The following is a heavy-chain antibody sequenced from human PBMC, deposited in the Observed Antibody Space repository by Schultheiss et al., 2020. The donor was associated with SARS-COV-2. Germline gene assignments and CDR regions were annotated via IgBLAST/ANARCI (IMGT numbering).Heavy chain of an antibody. D-gene: IGHD2-2*01. J-gene: IGHJ5*02. CDR2: IYYSGST. CDR3: ARRGGYCSSTSCYRPPHRNWYDP. V-gene: IGHV4-34*01. Sequence: SETLSLTCAVYGGSFSGYYWSWIRQPPGKGLEWIGSIYYSGSTYYNPSLKSRVTISVDTSKNQFSLKLSSVTAADTAVYYCARRGGYCSSTSCYRPPHRNWYDPWGQRTLVNGSS. CDR1: GGSFSGYY.